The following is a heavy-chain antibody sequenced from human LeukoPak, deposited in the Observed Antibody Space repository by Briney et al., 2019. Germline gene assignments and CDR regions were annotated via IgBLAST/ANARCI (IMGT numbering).Heavy chain of an antibody. CDR1: GYSISSGYY. J-gene: IGHJ3*02. V-gene: IGHV4-38-2*02. D-gene: IGHD3-22*01. CDR2: IYHSGST. Sequence: PSETLSLTCTVSGYSISSGYYWGWIRPPPGKGLEWIGSIYHSGSTYYNPSLKSRVTISVDTSKNQFSLKLSSVTAADTAVYYCARSDDSSGYYFDAFDIWGQGTMVTVSS. CDR3: ARSDDSSGYYFDAFDI.